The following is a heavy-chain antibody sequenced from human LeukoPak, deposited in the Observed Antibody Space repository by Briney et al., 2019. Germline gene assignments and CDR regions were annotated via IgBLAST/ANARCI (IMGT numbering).Heavy chain of an antibody. D-gene: IGHD2-2*01. J-gene: IGHJ6*02. CDR3: ARSSTSLNKFGMDV. V-gene: IGHV3-7*01. CDR1: GFTFSSYW. Sequence: PGGSLRLSCEASGFTFSSYWMTWVRQAPGKGLEWVANIKPDGSEKYNVDSVKGRFTISRDKAKNSLYLQMNSLSAEDTAVYYCARSSTSLNKFGMDVWGQGTTVTVSS. CDR2: IKPDGSEK.